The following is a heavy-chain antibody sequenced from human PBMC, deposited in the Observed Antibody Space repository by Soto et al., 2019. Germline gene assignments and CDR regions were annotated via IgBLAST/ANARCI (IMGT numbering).Heavy chain of an antibody. CDR3: ARTTQYCSSTSCYDDYYYGMDV. V-gene: IGHV3-53*01. CDR1: GFTVSSNY. D-gene: IGHD2-2*01. Sequence: GGSLRLSCAASGFTVSSNYMSWVRQAPGKGLEWVSVIYSGGSTYYADSVKGRFTISRDNSKNTLYLQMNSLRAEDTAVYYCARTTQYCSSTSCYDDYYYGMDVWGQGTTVTVSS. CDR2: IYSGGST. J-gene: IGHJ6*02.